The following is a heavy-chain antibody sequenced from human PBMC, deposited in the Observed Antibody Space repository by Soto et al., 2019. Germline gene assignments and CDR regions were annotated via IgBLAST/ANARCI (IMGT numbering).Heavy chain of an antibody. CDR3: ASYRLPYDFWSGYHDDY. CDR1: GFTFSSYA. Sequence: GGSLRLSCAASGFTFSSYAMSWVRQAPGKGLEWVSAISGSGGSTYYADSVKGRFTISRDNSKNTLYLQMNSLRAEDTAVYYCASYRLPYDFWSGYHDDYWGQGTLVTVSS. J-gene: IGHJ4*02. CDR2: ISGSGGST. D-gene: IGHD3-3*01. V-gene: IGHV3-23*01.